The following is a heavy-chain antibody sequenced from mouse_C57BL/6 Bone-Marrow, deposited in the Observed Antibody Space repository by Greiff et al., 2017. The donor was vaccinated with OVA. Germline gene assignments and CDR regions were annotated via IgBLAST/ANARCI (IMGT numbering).Heavy chain of an antibody. CDR1: GYTFTSYW. J-gene: IGHJ1*03. D-gene: IGHD2-5*01. CDR2: IHPNSGST. Sequence: VQLQQSGAELVKPGASVKLSCKASGYTFTSYWMHWVKQRPGQGLEWIGMIHPNSGSTNYNEKFKSKATLTVDKSSSTAYMQLSSLTSEDSAVYYCARRLDSNGYFDVWGTGTTVTVSS. CDR3: ARRLDSNGYFDV. V-gene: IGHV1-64*01.